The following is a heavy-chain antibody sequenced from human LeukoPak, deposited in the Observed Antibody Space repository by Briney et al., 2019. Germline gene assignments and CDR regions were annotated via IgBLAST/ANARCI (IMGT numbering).Heavy chain of an antibody. CDR3: ARRATSGSLDY. CDR1: GGSISSYY. CDR2: VHYIGNT. D-gene: IGHD3-22*01. Sequence: PSETLSLTCSVSGGSISSYYWSWIRQPPGKGLEWIGYVHYIGNTNYNPSLESRVTISVDTSKNQFSLKLSSVTVADTAIYYCARRATSGSLDYWGQGTLVTVSS. J-gene: IGHJ4*02. V-gene: IGHV4-59*08.